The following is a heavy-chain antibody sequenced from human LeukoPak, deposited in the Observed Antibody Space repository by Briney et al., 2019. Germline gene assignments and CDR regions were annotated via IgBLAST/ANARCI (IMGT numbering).Heavy chain of an antibody. Sequence: GGSLRLSCVVSGFIDSSKFMSWVRQAPGKGPEWISVIYTGDKTYYADSVKGRFTISRVDSKNTLYLQINSLRAEDTALYYCVRGTADWGQGTLVTVFS. CDR3: VRGTAD. V-gene: IGHV3-66*01. CDR1: GFIDSSKF. CDR2: IYTGDKT. D-gene: IGHD6-25*01. J-gene: IGHJ4*02.